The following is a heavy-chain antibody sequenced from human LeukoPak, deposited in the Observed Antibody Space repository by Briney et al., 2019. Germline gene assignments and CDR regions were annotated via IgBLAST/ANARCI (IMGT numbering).Heavy chain of an antibody. CDR1: GFTFSSYA. CDR2: NRGGAGST. CDR3: AKNGISQFDY. J-gene: IGHJ4*02. D-gene: IGHD4-23*01. Sequence: PGGSLRLSCAASGFTFSSYAMSWVRQAPGRGLEWVSANRGGAGSTFYADSVKGRFTISRDIYKNTLYLQMNSLRAEDTAVYYCAKNGISQFDYWGQGTLVTVSS. V-gene: IGHV3-23*01.